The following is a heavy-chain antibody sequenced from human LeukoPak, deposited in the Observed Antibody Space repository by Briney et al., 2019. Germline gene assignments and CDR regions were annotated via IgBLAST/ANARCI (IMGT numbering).Heavy chain of an antibody. D-gene: IGHD6-19*01. V-gene: IGHV1-2*02. CDR2: INPNSGGT. J-gene: IGHJ4*02. CDR3: ARAGYTSGTDC. CDR1: GYTFTGYY. Sequence: ASAKVSCKAPGYTFTGYYMHGVRQAPGQGLEWMGWINPNSGGTNYAQKFQGRVTMTRDTSISTAYMELSRLRSDDTAVYYCARAGYTSGTDCWGQGTLVTVSS.